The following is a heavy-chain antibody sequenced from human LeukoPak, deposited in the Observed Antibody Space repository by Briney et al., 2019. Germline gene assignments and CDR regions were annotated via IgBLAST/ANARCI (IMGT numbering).Heavy chain of an antibody. CDR2: INHSGST. D-gene: IGHD2-2*01. J-gene: IGHJ6*02. V-gene: IGHV4-34*01. Sequence: SETLSLTCAVYGGSFSGYYWSWIRQPPGKGLEWIGEINHSGSTNYNPSLKSRVTISVDTSKNQFSLKLSSVTAADTAVYYCARDKGCSSTSCYSYYYYGMDVWGQGTTVTVSS. CDR1: GGSFSGYY. CDR3: ARDKGCSSTSCYSYYYYGMDV.